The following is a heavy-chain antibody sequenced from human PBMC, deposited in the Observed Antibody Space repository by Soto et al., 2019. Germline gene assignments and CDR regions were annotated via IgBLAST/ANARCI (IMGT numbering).Heavy chain of an antibody. CDR3: ARLYYYDSSGSGY. CDR1: GYTFTGYY. Sequence: ASVKVSCKASGYTFTGYYMHWVRQAPGQGLEWMGRINPNSGGTNYAQKFQGRVTMTRDTSISTAYMELSRLRSDDTAVYYCARLYYYDSSGSGYWGQGTLVTVSS. CDR2: INPNSGGT. D-gene: IGHD3-22*01. V-gene: IGHV1-2*06. J-gene: IGHJ4*02.